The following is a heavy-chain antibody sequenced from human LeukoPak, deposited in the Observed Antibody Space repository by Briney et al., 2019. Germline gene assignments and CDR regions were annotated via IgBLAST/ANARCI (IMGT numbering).Heavy chain of an antibody. CDR3: ARRRYSGSSQHFDY. CDR2: IKQDGSEK. Sequence: GGSLRLSCAASGFTFSSYGMHWGRQAPGKGLEWVANIKQDGSEKYYVDSVKGRFTISRDNAKNSLYLQMNSLRAEDTAVYYCARRRYSGSSQHFDYWGLGTLVTVSS. CDR1: GFTFSSYG. V-gene: IGHV3-7*01. D-gene: IGHD1-26*01. J-gene: IGHJ4*02.